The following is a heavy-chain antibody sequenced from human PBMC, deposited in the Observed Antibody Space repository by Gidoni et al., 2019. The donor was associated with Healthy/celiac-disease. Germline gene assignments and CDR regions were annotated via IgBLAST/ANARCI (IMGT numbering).Heavy chain of an antibody. J-gene: IGHJ5*02. V-gene: IGHV3-23*01. CDR2: ISGSGGST. Sequence: EVQLLESGGGLVKPGGSLRLSWSAYGFTLRSSAMSWVRQAPGKGLEWVSAISGSGGSTYYADSVKGRFTISRDNSKNTLYLQMNSLRAEDTAVYYCAKDLPQIPAVAGMAGFDPWGQGTLVTVSS. CDR1: GFTLRSSA. D-gene: IGHD6-19*01. CDR3: AKDLPQIPAVAGMAGFDP.